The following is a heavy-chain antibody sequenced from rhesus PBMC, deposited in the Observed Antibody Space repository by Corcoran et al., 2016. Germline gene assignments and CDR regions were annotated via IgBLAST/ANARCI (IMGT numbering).Heavy chain of an antibody. CDR3: GRGGPYSSSGNGLDS. CDR1: GGSYSVSYS. D-gene: IGHD6-43*01. V-gene: IGHV4S9*01. Sequence: QVQLQESGPGLVKPSETLSLTGALSGGSYSVSYSWNCTRHPSGQGLEWIGNVYCKSANNYYNPSIKSRVTITKDTSKKQFCLKLTSVTAADTAVYYCGRGGPYSSSGNGLDSWGQGVVVTVSS. J-gene: IGHJ6*01. CDR2: VYCKSANN.